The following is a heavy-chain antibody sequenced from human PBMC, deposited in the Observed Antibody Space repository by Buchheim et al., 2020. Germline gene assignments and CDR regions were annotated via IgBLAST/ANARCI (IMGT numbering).Heavy chain of an antibody. CDR3: AKRIDVIAASVGLFDY. CDR1: GFTFSNYD. D-gene: IGHD6-13*01. J-gene: IGHJ4*02. V-gene: IGHV3-48*02. Sequence: VQLVQSGGGLVQPGGSLRLSCAASGFTFSNYDMNWVRQAPGKGLEWVSYISSRSSPIYYADSVKGRFTVSRDNVKNSLYLQMNSLRDEDTAVYFCAKRIDVIAASVGLFDYWGQGTL. CDR2: ISSRSSPI.